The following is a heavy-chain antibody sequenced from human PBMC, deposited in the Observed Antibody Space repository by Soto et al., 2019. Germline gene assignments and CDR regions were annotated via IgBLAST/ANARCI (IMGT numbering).Heavy chain of an antibody. CDR2: ISVYNGNT. CDR1: GYTFTSYG. V-gene: IGHV1-18*01. Sequence: GASVKVSCKASGYTFTSYGISWVRQAPGQGLDWMGWISVYNGNTNCARKPQGRVTMTTDTSTSTAYMELRSLRSDDTAVYYCARVVAGTLDYWGQGTLVTVSS. CDR3: ARVVAGTLDY. J-gene: IGHJ4*02. D-gene: IGHD6-19*01.